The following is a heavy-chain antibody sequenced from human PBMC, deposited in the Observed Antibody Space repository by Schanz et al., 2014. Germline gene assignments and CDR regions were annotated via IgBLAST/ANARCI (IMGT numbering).Heavy chain of an antibody. CDR2: VHPGGST. Sequence: VHLLESGGGLVQPGGSLRLSCAASGFSVGNKYMNWVRQAPGKGLEWVSFVHPGGSTYYPDSVKGRFTISRDNSKSTLYVEMNSLRVEDTAVYYCAKTLFPGGTQTFGNWGRGTLVTVSS. CDR3: AKTLFPGGTQTFGN. J-gene: IGHJ4*02. D-gene: IGHD2-8*02. V-gene: IGHV3-53*01. CDR1: GFSVGNKY.